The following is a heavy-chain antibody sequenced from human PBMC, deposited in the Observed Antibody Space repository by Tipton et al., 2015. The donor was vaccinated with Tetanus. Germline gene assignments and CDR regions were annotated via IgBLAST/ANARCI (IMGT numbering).Heavy chain of an antibody. V-gene: IGHV3-33*01. D-gene: IGHD4-17*01. CDR2: IRYDAINK. CDR3: ARHYGDYGGAFDL. J-gene: IGHJ3*01. CDR1: GFTFSRHG. Sequence: SLRLSCAASGFTFSRHGMHWVRQAPGKGLEWVAFIRYDAINKYYADSMKGRFTISRDNSKNTLDLQMNSLRAEDTAVYYCARHYGDYGGAFDLWGQGTMVTVSS.